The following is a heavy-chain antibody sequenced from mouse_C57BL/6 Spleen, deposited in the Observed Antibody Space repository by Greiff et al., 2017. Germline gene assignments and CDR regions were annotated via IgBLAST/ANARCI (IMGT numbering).Heavy chain of an antibody. D-gene: IGHD2-3*01. CDR2: IDPSDSET. CDR3: ARDDGYRSFDY. Sequence: VQLKQPGAELVRPGSSVNLSCKASGYTFTSYWMHWVKQRPIQGLEWIGNIDPSDSETHYNQKFKDKATLTVDKSSSTAYMQLSSLTSEDSAVYYCARDDGYRSFDYWGQGTTLTVSS. V-gene: IGHV1-52*01. CDR1: GYTFTSYW. J-gene: IGHJ2*01.